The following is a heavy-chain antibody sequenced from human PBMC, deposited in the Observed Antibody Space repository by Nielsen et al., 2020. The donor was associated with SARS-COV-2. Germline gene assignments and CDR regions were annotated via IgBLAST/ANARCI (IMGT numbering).Heavy chain of an antibody. CDR2: ISSSGSDI. CDR1: GHFSWYS. CDR3: ARDLGYCYSTSCYTLAFDI. J-gene: IGHJ3*02. D-gene: IGHD2-2*02. V-gene: IGHV3-48*01. Sequence: GESLKISCEVAGHFSWYSFNWVRQAPGQGPEWISYISSSGSDISYARSVKGRFTISRDNAKNSLYLQMNSLRVEDTAVYYCARDLGYCYSTSCYTLAFDIWGQGTMVTVSS.